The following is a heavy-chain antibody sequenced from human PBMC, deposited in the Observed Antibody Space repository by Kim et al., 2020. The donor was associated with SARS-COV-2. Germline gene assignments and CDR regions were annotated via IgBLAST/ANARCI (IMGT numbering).Heavy chain of an antibody. CDR3: TTGDGSYLADDAFDI. J-gene: IGHJ3*02. V-gene: IGHV3-15*01. Sequence: APVKGRFTISRDDSKNTLYLQMNSLKTEDTAVYYCTTGDGSYLADDAFDIWGQGTMVTVSS. D-gene: IGHD1-26*01.